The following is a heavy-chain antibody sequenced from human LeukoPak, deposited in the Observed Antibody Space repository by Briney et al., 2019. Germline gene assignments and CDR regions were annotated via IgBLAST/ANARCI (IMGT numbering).Heavy chain of an antibody. V-gene: IGHV3-7*01. D-gene: IGHD4-11*01. J-gene: IGHJ1*01. CDR2: VQHIGGET. CDR3: ATYSILNAREFRY. CDR1: GFTFSSYA. Sequence: GGSLRLSCAASGFTFSSYAMSWVRQAPGKGLEWVANVQHIGGETYYVDSVKGRFTISRDNAKNSVYLQMNSLGADDTAVYYCATYSILNAREFRYWGQGTLVTVTS.